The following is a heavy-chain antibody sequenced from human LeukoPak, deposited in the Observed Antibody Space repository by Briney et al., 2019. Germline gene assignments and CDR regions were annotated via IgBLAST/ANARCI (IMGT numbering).Heavy chain of an antibody. Sequence: GASVKVSCKASGYTFTSYYMHWVRQAPGQGLEWMGIINPSGGSTSYAQKFQGRVTMTRDTSTSTVHMELSSLRSEDTAVYYCARDSWGYSGCDFVGNFPFDYWGQGTLVTVSS. V-gene: IGHV1-46*01. CDR3: ARDSWGYSGCDFVGNFPFDY. D-gene: IGHD5-12*01. J-gene: IGHJ4*02. CDR1: GYTFTSYY. CDR2: INPSGGST.